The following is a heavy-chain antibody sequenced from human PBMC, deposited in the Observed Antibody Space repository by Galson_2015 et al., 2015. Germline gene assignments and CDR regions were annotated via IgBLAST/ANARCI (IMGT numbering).Heavy chain of an antibody. V-gene: IGHV1-46*01. CDR1: GYTFTSYY. Sequence: SVKVSCKASGYTFTSYYMHWVRQAPGQGLEWMGLINPSGGSTGYAQKFQGRVTMTRDTSTSKVYMELNSLRSEDTAVYYCATGSKYYSAGMPEMSGMDVWGQGTTVTVSS. CDR2: INPSGGST. J-gene: IGHJ6*02. CDR3: ATGSKYYSAGMPEMSGMDV. D-gene: IGHD3-10*01.